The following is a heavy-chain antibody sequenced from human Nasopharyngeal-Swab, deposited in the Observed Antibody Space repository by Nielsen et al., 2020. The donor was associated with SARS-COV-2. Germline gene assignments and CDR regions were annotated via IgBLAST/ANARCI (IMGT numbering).Heavy chain of an antibody. Sequence: GGSLRLSCAASGFTFSSYAMSWVRQAPGKGLEWVSAISGSGGSTYYADSVKGRFTISRDNSKSTVNLQMNSLRVEDTAIYYCAKDRDSGDDSDDYYHYYGMDVWGQGTTVTVFS. CDR2: ISGSGGST. V-gene: IGHV3-23*01. D-gene: IGHD5-12*01. CDR1: GFTFSSYA. J-gene: IGHJ6*02. CDR3: AKDRDSGDDSDDYYHYYGMDV.